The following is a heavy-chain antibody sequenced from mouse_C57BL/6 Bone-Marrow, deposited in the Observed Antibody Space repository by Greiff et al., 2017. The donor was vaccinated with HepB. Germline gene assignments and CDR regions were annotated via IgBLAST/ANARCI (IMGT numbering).Heavy chain of an antibody. D-gene: IGHD2-2*01. J-gene: IGHJ4*01. CDR3: TRDRISTMVRGYAMDY. CDR2: ISSGGDYI. CDR1: GFTFSSYA. V-gene: IGHV5-9-1*02. Sequence: EVKLVESGEGLVKPGGSLKLSCAASGFTFSSYAMSWVRQTPEKRLEWVAYISSGGDYIYYADTVKGRFTISRDNARNTLYLQMSSLKSEDTAMYYCTRDRISTMVRGYAMDYWGQGTSVTVSS.